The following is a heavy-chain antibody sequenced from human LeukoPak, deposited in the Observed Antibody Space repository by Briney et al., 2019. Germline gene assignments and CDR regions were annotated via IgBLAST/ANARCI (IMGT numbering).Heavy chain of an antibody. CDR3: ARATAYYGGNLDY. D-gene: IGHD4-23*01. CDR2: INSDGSST. V-gene: IGHV3-74*01. CDR1: GFTFSSYW. Sequence: GGSLRLSCAASGFTFSSYWMHWVRQAPGKGLEWVSRINSDGSSTSYADSVKGRFTISRDNAKNTLYLQMDSLRAEDTAVYYCARATAYYGGNLDYWGQGTLVTVSS. J-gene: IGHJ4*02.